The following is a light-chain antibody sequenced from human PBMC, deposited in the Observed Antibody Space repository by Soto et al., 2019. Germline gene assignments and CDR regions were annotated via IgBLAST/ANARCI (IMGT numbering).Light chain of an antibody. CDR1: NSRSGSNY. V-gene: IGLV1-47*01. CDR2: RND. Sequence: QSVLPQPPSASGTPGQRVTISCSTSNSRSGSNYVYWYRQLPGTAPKLLIYRNDQRPSGVPDRFSGPKSGTSASLAISGLRSEDEADYYCAKWDDSLRVYVFGTGTNVTAL. J-gene: IGLJ1*01. CDR3: AKWDDSLRVYV.